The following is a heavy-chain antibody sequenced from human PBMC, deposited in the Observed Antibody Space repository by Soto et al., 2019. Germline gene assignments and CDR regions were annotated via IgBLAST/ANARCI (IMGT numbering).Heavy chain of an antibody. Sequence: QVQLQQSGAEVKKPGASVKVSCKASGYTFSSYEINWVRQATGQGLEYLGWMNPDSGKTAYVQKFQGRVTMTWDTSITSAYMELSSLRSDDTAVYFCARGIKYGAYSRWFDPWGQGTLVTVSS. J-gene: IGHJ5*02. D-gene: IGHD4-17*01. V-gene: IGHV1-8*01. CDR2: MNPDSGKT. CDR1: GYTFSSYE. CDR3: ARGIKYGAYSRWFDP.